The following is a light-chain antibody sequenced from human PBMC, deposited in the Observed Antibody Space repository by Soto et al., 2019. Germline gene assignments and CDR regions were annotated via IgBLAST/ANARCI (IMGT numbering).Light chain of an antibody. CDR1: PSVANYY. CDR2: DAS. J-gene: IGKJ4*01. CDR3: EQYGSTPLT. Sequence: ELVLTQSPGTLSLSPGERATLSCRASPSVANYYLDWYQQKPGQAPRFLIYDASSRATGIPDSFSGSGSGTYFALTISRLEPEDIAVYYGEQYGSTPLTFGGGTNVESK. V-gene: IGKV3-20*01.